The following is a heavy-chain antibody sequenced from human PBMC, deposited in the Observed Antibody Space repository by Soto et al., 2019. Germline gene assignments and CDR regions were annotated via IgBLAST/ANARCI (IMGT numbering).Heavy chain of an antibody. CDR1: GYSFTSYG. CDR2: ISAYNGNT. V-gene: IGHV1-18*01. Sequence: GASVKVSCAASGYSFTSYGISWVRQAPGQGLEWMGWISAYNGNTNYAQKLQGRVTMTTDTSTSTAYMELRSLRSDDTAVYYCARYCSGGSCYSAGLTPDYWGQGTLVTVSS. J-gene: IGHJ4*02. CDR3: ARYCSGGSCYSAGLTPDY. D-gene: IGHD2-15*01.